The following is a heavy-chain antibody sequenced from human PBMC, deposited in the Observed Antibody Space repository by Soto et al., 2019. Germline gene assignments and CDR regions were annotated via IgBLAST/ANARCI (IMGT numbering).Heavy chain of an antibody. D-gene: IGHD2-2*02. CDR2: ISYDGSNK. CDR3: VRYRTPGTPEPYYYGMDV. V-gene: IGHV3-30*03. J-gene: IGHJ6*02. CDR1: GFTFSSYG. Sequence: LRLSCAASGFTFSSYGMNWVRQAPGKGLEWVAVISYDGSNKYYADSVKGRFTISRDNSKNTLYLQMNSLRAEDTAVYYCVRYRTPGTPEPYYYGMDVWGQGTTVTVSS.